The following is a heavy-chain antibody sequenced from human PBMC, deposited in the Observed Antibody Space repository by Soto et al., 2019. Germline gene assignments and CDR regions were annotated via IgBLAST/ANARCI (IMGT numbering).Heavy chain of an antibody. V-gene: IGHV3-15*01. Sequence: EVQLVESGGGLVKPGGSLRLSCAASGFTFSNAWMSWVRQAPGKGLEWVGRIKSKTDGGTTDYAAPVKGRFTISRDDSKNTLYLQMNCLKTEETAVYYCTTDRGGYCSSTRCYDYYYYYMDVWGKGTTVTVSS. CDR2: IKSKTDGGTT. J-gene: IGHJ6*03. CDR1: GFTFSNAW. CDR3: TTDRGGYCSSTRCYDYYYYYMDV. D-gene: IGHD2-2*01.